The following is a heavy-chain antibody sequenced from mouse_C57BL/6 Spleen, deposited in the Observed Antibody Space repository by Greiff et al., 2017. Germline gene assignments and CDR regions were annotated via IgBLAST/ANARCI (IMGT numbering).Heavy chain of an antibody. D-gene: IGHD1-1*01. CDR3: TRRSGSGFDY. CDR1: GFTFSDAW. Sequence: EVQRVESGGGLVQPGGSMKLSCAASGFTFSDAWMDWVRQSPEKGLEWVAEIRNKANNHATYYAESVKGRFTISRDDSKSSVYLQMNSLRAEDTGIYYCTRRSGSGFDYWGQGTTLTVSS. CDR2: IRNKANNHAT. J-gene: IGHJ2*01. V-gene: IGHV6-6*01.